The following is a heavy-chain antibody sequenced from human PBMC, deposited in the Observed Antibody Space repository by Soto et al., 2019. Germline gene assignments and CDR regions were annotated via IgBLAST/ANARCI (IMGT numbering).Heavy chain of an antibody. J-gene: IGHJ3*02. D-gene: IGHD1-1*01. V-gene: IGHV1-18*01. CDR2: ISAYNGNT. CDR1: GYTFTSYG. CDR3: ADTTGTTWDDALDI. Sequence: ASVKVSCKASGYTFTSYGISWVRQAPGQGLEWMGWISAYNGNTNYAQKLQGRVTMTTDTSTSTAYMELRSLRSDDTAVYYCADTTGTTWDDALDIWGQGTMVTVSS.